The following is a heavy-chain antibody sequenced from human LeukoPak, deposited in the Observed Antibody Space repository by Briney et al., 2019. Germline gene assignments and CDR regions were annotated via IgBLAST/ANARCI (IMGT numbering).Heavy chain of an antibody. Sequence: PSETLSLTCSVSGDSVSRSDSYWDWIRQPPGKGREWIGTIYYSGRTYYSPSLKSRVTMSVDPSNNQFSLNLRSVTAADTAVYYCARRRYYDGSGYLEWGQGTLLSVSS. CDR2: IYYSGRT. V-gene: IGHV4-39*01. D-gene: IGHD3-22*01. J-gene: IGHJ1*01. CDR3: ARRRYYDGSGYLE. CDR1: GDSVSRSDSY.